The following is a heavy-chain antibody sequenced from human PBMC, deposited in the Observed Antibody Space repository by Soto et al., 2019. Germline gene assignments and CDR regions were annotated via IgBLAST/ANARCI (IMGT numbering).Heavy chain of an antibody. V-gene: IGHV3-23*01. CDR2: ISGSGGST. Sequence: GGSLRLSCAASGFTFSSYAMSWVRQAPGKGLEWVSAISGSGGSTYYADSVKGRFTISRDNSKNTLYLQMNSLRAEDTAVYYCANLRLWGRITMIVDDYWGQGTLVTVSS. D-gene: IGHD3-22*01. J-gene: IGHJ4*02. CDR3: ANLRLWGRITMIVDDY. CDR1: GFTFSSYA.